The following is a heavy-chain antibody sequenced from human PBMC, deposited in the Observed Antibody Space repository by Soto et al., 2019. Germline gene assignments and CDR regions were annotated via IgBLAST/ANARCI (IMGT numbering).Heavy chain of an antibody. CDR1: GFTFSSYG. V-gene: IGHV3-33*01. CDR2: IWYDGSNK. CDR3: AREGHSSPNFDY. Sequence: GGSLRLSCAASGFTFSSYGMHWVRQAPGKGLEWVAVIWYDGSNKYYADSVKGRFTISRDNSKNTLYLQMNSLRAEDTAVYYCAREGHSSPNFDYWGQGTLVTVSS. D-gene: IGHD6-13*01. J-gene: IGHJ4*02.